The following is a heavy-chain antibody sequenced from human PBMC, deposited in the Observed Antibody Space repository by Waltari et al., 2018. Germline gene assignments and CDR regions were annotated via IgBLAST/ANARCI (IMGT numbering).Heavy chain of an antibody. CDR1: GGSFSGYY. D-gene: IGHD6-13*01. Sequence: QVQLQQWGAGLLKPSETLSLTCAVYGGSFSGYYWSWIRQPPGKGLEWIGEINHSGSTNYNPSLKSRVTISVDTSKNQFSLKLSSVTAADTAVYYCARASIAAAGNRGVYYYYYGMDVWGQGTTVTVSS. J-gene: IGHJ6*02. CDR3: ARASIAAAGNRGVYYYYYGMDV. CDR2: INHSGST. V-gene: IGHV4-34*01.